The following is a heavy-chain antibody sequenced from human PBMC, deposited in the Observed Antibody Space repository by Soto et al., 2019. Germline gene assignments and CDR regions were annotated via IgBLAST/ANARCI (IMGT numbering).Heavy chain of an antibody. CDR3: ARGVVSSGENAFDI. J-gene: IGHJ3*02. D-gene: IGHD3-22*01. Sequence: GGSLRLSCAASGFTFSSYSMNWVRQAPGKGLEWVSSISSSSSYIYYADSVKGRFTISRDNAKNSLYLQMNSLRAEDTAVYYCARGVVSSGENAFDIWGQGTMVTVSS. CDR2: ISSSSSYI. CDR1: GFTFSSYS. V-gene: IGHV3-21*01.